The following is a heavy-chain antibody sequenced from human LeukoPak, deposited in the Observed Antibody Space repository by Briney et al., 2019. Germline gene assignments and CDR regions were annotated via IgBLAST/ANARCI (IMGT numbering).Heavy chain of an antibody. CDR3: ARVAVGQQLAPGHSYYYYYGMDV. V-gene: IGHV1-18*01. CDR1: GYTF. J-gene: IGHJ6*02. D-gene: IGHD6-13*01. Sequence: ASVKVSCKASGYTFISWVRQAPGQGLEWMGWISAYNSNTNYAQKLQGRVTMTTDTSTSTAYMELRSLRSDDTAVYYCARVAVGQQLAPGHSYYYYYGMDVWGQGTTVTVSS. CDR2: ISAYNSNT.